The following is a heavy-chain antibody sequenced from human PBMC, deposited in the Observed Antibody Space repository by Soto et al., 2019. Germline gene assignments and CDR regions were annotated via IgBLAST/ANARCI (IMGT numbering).Heavy chain of an antibody. CDR1: GGSISSSNW. J-gene: IGHJ5*02. CDR3: ARRGEIAGWFDP. D-gene: IGHD3-16*01. V-gene: IGHV4-4*02. CDR2: IYHSGST. Sequence: QVQLQESGPGLVKPSGTLSLTCAVSGGSISSSNWWSWVRQPPGKGLEWIGEIYHSGSTNYNPSLKSRXXIXVXXSKNQFSLKLSSVTAADTAVYYCARRGEIAGWFDPWGQGTLVTVSS.